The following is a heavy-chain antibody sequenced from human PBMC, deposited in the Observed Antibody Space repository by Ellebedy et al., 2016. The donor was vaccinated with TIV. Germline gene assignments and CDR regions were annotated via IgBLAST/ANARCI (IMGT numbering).Heavy chain of an antibody. D-gene: IGHD5-24*01. V-gene: IGHV5-51*01. CDR2: IFPGDSDT. J-gene: IGHJ4*02. CDR1: GHSFTSYW. Sequence: GESLKISCKGSGHSFTSYWIGWVRQKPGKGLEWVGSIFPGDSDTRYSPSFQGQVTISVDKSINTASLQWSSLKASDSAMYYCARHVGDGSHFDYWGQGTLVTVSS. CDR3: ARHVGDGSHFDY.